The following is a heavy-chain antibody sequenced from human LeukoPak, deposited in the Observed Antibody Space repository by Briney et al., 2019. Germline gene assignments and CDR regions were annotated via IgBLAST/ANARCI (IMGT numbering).Heavy chain of an antibody. CDR3: AREEYSSDWYGHDS. D-gene: IGHD6-13*01. CDR1: GGSISNTNYY. CDR2: IYYTGTT. J-gene: IGHJ4*02. Sequence: SETLSLTCSVSGGSISNTNYYWAWIRQSPGRGLEWIGSIYYTGTTFDNPSLKSRVTLSVDTSKNQFSLRLTSVTAADTAFYYCAREEYSSDWYGHDSWGQGTLVTVSS. V-gene: IGHV4-39*07.